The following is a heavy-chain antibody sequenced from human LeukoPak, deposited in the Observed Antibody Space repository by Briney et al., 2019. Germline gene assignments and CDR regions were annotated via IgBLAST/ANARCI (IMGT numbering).Heavy chain of an antibody. J-gene: IGHJ4*02. CDR3: AKGPLFGMITFGGVIDY. CDR1: GFTFSSYG. D-gene: IGHD3-16*02. CDR2: ISYDGSNK. Sequence: PGGSLRLSRAASGFTFSSYGMHWVRQAPGKGLEGVAVISYDGSNKYYADSVKGRFTISRDNSKNTLYLQMNSLRAEDTAVYYCAKGPLFGMITFGGVIDYWGQGTLVTVSS. V-gene: IGHV3-30*18.